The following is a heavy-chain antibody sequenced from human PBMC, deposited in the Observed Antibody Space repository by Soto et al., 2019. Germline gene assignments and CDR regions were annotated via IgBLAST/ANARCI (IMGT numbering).Heavy chain of an antibody. CDR1: GYTFTSYD. CDR2: MNPNSGNT. J-gene: IGHJ4*02. Sequence: ASVKVSCKASGYTFTSYDINWVRQATGQGLEWMGWMNPNSGNTGYAQKFQGRVTMTRNTSISTAYMELSSLRSEDTGVYYGAGGGGWFGESWYYWGQGTLVTVSS. CDR3: AGGGGWFGESWYY. V-gene: IGHV1-8*01. D-gene: IGHD3-10*01.